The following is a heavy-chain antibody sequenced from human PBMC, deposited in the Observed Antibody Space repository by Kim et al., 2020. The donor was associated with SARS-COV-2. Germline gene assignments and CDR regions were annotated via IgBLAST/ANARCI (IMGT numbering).Heavy chain of an antibody. CDR1: GFTFGDYA. D-gene: IGHD3-9*01. CDR3: TRALLRYFDWLSSGVGWFDP. V-gene: IGHV3-49*04. Sequence: GGSLRLSCTASGFTFGDYAMSWVRQAPGKGLEWVGFIRSKAYGGTTEYAASVKGRFTISRDDSKSIAYLQMNSLKTDDTAVYYCTRALLRYFDWLSSGVGWFDPWGQGTLVTVSS. J-gene: IGHJ5*02. CDR2: IRSKAYGGTT.